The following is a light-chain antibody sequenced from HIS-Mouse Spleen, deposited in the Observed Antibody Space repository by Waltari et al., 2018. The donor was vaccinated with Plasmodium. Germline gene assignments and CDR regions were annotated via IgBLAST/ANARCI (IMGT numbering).Light chain of an antibody. CDR3: AAWDDSLNAPV. CDR1: SSNIGSNT. V-gene: IGLV1-44*01. CDR2: SNN. J-gene: IGLJ3*02. Sequence: QSVLTQPPSASGTPGPRVTIPCSGTSSNIGSNTVNRYQQLPGTAPKLLIYSNNQRPSGVPDRFSGSKSGTSASLAISGLQSEDEADYYCAAWDDSLNAPVFGGGTKLTVL.